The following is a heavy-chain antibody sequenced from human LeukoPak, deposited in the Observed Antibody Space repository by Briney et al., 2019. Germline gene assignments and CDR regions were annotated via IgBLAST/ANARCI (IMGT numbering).Heavy chain of an antibody. J-gene: IGHJ3*01. D-gene: IGHD3-10*01. CDR1: RDTFTRCA. V-gene: IGHV1-69*13. CDR2: IIPIDGTA. Sequence: SVKVSCKASRDTFTRCAFSWVRQAPGQGLEWMGGIIPIDGTANFGQKFPGRVTITADESTSTAYMELSSLRSEGTAIYYCARDPGAPVRAFDVWGQGTMVTVSS. CDR3: ARDPGAPVRAFDV.